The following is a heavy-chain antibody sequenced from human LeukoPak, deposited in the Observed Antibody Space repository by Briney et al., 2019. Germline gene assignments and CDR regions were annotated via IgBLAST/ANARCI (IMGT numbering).Heavy chain of an antibody. CDR1: GLTFDYYA. V-gene: IGHV3-9*01. J-gene: IGHJ4*02. CDR2: ISWNSGSI. Sequence: GRSLRLSCAASGLTFDYYAMHWVRQAPGKGLEWVSGISWNSGSIGYADSVKGRFTLSRDNAKNSLYLQMNSLRAEDTALYYCAKASVHSSGWYYFDYWGRGTLVTVSS. D-gene: IGHD6-19*01. CDR3: AKASVHSSGWYYFDY.